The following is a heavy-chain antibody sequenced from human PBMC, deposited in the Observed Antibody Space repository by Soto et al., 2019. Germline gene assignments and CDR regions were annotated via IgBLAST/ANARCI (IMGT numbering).Heavy chain of an antibody. CDR2: IIPIFGTA. V-gene: IGHV1-69*13. Sequence: SVNVSCKASVGSFSSYAISWVRQAPGQGLEWMGGIIPIFGTANYAQKFQGRVTITADESTSTAYMELSSLRSEDTAVYYCARAGGRLQSLYYFDYWGQGTLVTVSS. CDR3: ARAGGRLQSLYYFDY. J-gene: IGHJ4*02. CDR1: VGSFSSYA. D-gene: IGHD3-16*01.